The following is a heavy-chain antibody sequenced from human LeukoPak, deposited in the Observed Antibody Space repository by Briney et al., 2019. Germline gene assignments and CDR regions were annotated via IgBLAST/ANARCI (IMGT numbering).Heavy chain of an antibody. J-gene: IGHJ4*02. V-gene: IGHV3-7*01. D-gene: IGHD3-22*01. CDR2: IKDDGSNT. CDR3: ARDSSGYQ. CDR1: GITLIGRW. Sequence: GGSLRLSCAASGITLIGRWMTWVRQAPGKGLEWVATIKDDGSNTYYVDSVKGRFTISRDNAKNSLYLQMNSLRAEDTAVYYCARDSSGYQWGQGTLVTVSS.